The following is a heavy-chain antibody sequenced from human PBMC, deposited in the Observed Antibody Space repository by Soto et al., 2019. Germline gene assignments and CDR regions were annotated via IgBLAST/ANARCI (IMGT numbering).Heavy chain of an antibody. CDR2: IDNAGTTS. Sequence: EVQLVESGGGLVQPGGALRPSWAPPGFTLSGGSMHWVRQAPGKGLLWFSGIDNAGTTSTYPDSVKGRFTSSRDNAKNMLYLQMNSLRVEDTAVYYCARGWFGPDVWGKGTTVTVSS. CDR3: ARGWFGPDV. CDR1: GFTLSGGS. V-gene: IGHV3-74*01. D-gene: IGHD3-10*01. J-gene: IGHJ6*04.